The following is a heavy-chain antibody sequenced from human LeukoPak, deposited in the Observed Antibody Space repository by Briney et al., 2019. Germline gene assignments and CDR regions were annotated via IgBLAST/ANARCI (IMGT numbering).Heavy chain of an antibody. CDR3: ARGRSTTGTFFTY. D-gene: IGHD1-1*01. J-gene: IGHJ4*02. CDR1: GYTFTGYY. Sequence: ASVKVSCKASGYTFTGYYMHWVRQAPGQGLEWMGWINPNSGGTNYAQKFQGRVTMTRDTSISTAYMELSRLRSDDTAVYYCARGRSTTGTFFTYWGQGTLVTVSS. CDR2: INPNSGGT. V-gene: IGHV1-2*02.